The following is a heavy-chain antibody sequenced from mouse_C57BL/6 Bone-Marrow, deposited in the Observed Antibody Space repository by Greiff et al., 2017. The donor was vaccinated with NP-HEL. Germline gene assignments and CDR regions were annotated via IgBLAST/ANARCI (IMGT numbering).Heavy chain of an antibody. J-gene: IGHJ1*03. CDR2: IDPENGDP. CDR3: TTHYYYCSSPYWYLDV. V-gene: IGHV14-4*01. CDR1: GYNIKDDY. Sequence: EVQLQQSGAELVRPGASVKLSCTASGYNIKDDYMHWVKQRPEQGLEWIGWIDPENGDPEYASKFQGKATITADTSSNTAYLQLSSLTSEDTAVYYCTTHYYYCSSPYWYLDVWGTGTTVTVSS. D-gene: IGHD1-1*01.